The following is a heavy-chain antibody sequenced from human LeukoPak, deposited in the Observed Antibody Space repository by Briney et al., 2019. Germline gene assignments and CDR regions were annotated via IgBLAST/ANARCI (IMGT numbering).Heavy chain of an antibody. CDR1: GGTFSSYA. V-gene: IGHV1-2*02. J-gene: IGHJ4*02. Sequence: ASVKVSCKASGGTFSSYAISWVRQAPGQGLEWMGWINPNSGGTNYAQKFQGRVTMTRDTSISTAYMELSRLRSDDTAVYYCARVYSSSPDYWGQGTLVTVSS. CDR3: ARVYSSSPDY. D-gene: IGHD6-13*01. CDR2: INPNSGGT.